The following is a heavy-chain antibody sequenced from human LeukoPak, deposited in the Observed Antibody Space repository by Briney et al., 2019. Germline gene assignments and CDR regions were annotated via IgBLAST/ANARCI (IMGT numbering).Heavy chain of an antibody. CDR2: MNPNSGNT. V-gene: IGHV1-8*01. CDR1: GYTFTSYD. D-gene: IGHD6-19*01. Sequence: GASVKVSCKASGYTFTSYDINWVRQATGQGLEWMGWMNPNSGNTGYAQKFWGRVTMTRNTSISTAYMELSSLRSEDTAVYYCARGIAVAGTFWVYWGQGTLVTVSS. CDR3: ARGIAVAGTFWVY. J-gene: IGHJ4*02.